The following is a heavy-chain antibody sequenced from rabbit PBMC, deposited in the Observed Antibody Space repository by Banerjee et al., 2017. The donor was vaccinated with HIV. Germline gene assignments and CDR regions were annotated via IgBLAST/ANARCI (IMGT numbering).Heavy chain of an antibody. J-gene: IGHJ4*01. CDR3: ARDLAGVIGWNFNL. CDR2: IYAGSSADT. Sequence: QSLEESGGDLVKPEGSLTLTCTASGFDVSSNAMCWVRQAPGKGLEWITCIYAGSSADTAYASWAKGRFTISRPSSTTVTLQMTSLTVADTATYFCARDLAGVIGWNFNLWGPGTLVTVS. D-gene: IGHD4-1*01. CDR1: GFDVSSNA. V-gene: IGHV1S40*01.